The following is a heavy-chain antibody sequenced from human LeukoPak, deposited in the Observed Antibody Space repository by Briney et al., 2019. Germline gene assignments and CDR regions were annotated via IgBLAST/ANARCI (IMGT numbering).Heavy chain of an antibody. CDR2: ISGSGGST. CDR3: AKDFSVYSNKQGDY. V-gene: IGHV3-23*01. D-gene: IGHD4-11*01. J-gene: IGHJ4*02. Sequence: PGGSLRLSCAASGFTFSSYAMSWVRQAPGKGLEWVSAISGSGGSTYYADSVKGRFTISRDNSKSTLYLQMNSLRAEDTAVYYCAKDFSVYSNKQGDYWGQGTLVTVSS. CDR1: GFTFSSYA.